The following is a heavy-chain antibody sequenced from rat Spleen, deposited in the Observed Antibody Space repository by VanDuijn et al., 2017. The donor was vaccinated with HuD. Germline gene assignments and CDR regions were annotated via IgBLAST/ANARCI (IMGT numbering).Heavy chain of an antibody. V-gene: IGHV5-29*01. CDR3: ARHRPYYYVMDA. CDR2: ISYDGSST. J-gene: IGHJ4*01. Sequence: EVQLVESDGGLVQPGRSLKLSCAASGFTFSDYYMAWVRQAPTKGLEWVATISYDGSSTYYRDSVKGRFTISRDNAKSTLYLQMDSLRSEDTATYYCARHRPYYYVMDAWGQGASVTVSS. CDR1: GFTFSDYY.